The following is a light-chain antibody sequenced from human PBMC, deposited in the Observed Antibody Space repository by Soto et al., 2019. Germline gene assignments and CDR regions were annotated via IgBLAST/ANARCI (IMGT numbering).Light chain of an antibody. Sequence: DIQMTQSPSSLSASVGDTVTITCRASQGISDWLARYQQKPEKAPKSLIYGSSSLHSGVPSRFSGSGSGTEFTLTINNLQPEDFATYYCQQYNIYPLTFGGGTKVDIK. J-gene: IGKJ4*01. V-gene: IGKV1D-16*01. CDR1: QGISDW. CDR3: QQYNIYPLT. CDR2: GSS.